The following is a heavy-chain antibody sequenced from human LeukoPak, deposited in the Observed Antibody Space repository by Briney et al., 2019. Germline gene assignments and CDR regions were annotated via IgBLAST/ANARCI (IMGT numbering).Heavy chain of an antibody. Sequence: GRSLRLSCAASGFTFSSYGMHWVRQAPGKGLEWVTVISYDGSNKYYADSVKGRFTIPRDNSKNTLYLQMNSLRAEDTAVYYCARRPIKYYYYGMDVWGQGTTVTVSS. J-gene: IGHJ6*02. V-gene: IGHV3-30*03. CDR3: ARRPIKYYYYGMDV. CDR1: GFTFSSYG. CDR2: ISYDGSNK.